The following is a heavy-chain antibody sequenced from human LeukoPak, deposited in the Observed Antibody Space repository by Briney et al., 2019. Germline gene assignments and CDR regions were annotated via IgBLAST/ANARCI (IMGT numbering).Heavy chain of an antibody. CDR2: INSSGSTI. J-gene: IGHJ4*02. CDR1: GFTFSDYY. D-gene: IGHD6-13*01. V-gene: IGHV3-11*01. Sequence: GGSLRLSCAASGFTFSDYYMSWIRQAPGKGLEWASYINSSGSTIYYADSVKGRFTISRDNAKNSLYLQMNSLRAEDTAVYYCARIRAAAGNFDYWGQGTLVTVSS. CDR3: ARIRAAAGNFDY.